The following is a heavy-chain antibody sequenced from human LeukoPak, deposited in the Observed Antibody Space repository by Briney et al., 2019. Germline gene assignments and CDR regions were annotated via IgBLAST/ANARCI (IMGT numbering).Heavy chain of an antibody. J-gene: IGHJ4*02. D-gene: IGHD2-8*01. V-gene: IGHV3-21*01. CDR3: ARGNFDNIGQSNGMGHDY. CDR1: GFTFSSYS. CDR2: ISDGSTYI. Sequence: GGSLRLSCEASGFTFSSYSMNWVRQAPGKGLEWVSSISDGSTYIHYADSVKGRFTISRDDAKNSLFLQMNSLRAEDAAVYYCARGNFDNIGQSNGMGHDYWGQGTLVTVSS.